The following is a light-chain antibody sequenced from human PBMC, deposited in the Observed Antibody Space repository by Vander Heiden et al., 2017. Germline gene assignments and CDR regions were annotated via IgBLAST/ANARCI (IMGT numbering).Light chain of an antibody. J-gene: IGKJ1*01. CDR3: HLYGASTQA. Sequence: EIVLPQSPGTLSLSPGARATLSCRASQSVSRNYLAWYQQKPGQAPRLLMYLASARATDIPDRFSGGGSGTDFTLTISRLEPEDFAMYYCHLYGASTQAFGQGTKVEVK. CDR1: QSVSRNY. CDR2: LAS. V-gene: IGKV3-20*01.